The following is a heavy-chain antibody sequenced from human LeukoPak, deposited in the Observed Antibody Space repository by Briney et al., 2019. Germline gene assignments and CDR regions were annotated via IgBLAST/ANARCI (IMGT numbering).Heavy chain of an antibody. CDR3: ASYGVLNPGGVIEQNWFDP. Sequence: PGGSLRLSCAASGFTFSSYGMHWVRQAPGKGLEWVAVISYDGSNKYYADSVKGRFTISRDNSKNTLYLQMNSLRAEDTAVYYCASYGVLNPGGVIEQNWFDPWGQGTLVTVSS. V-gene: IGHV3-30*03. CDR2: ISYDGSNK. CDR1: GFTFSSYG. D-gene: IGHD3-16*02. J-gene: IGHJ5*02.